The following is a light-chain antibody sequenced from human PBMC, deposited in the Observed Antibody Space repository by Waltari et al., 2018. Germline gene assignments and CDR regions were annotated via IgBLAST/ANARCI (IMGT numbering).Light chain of an antibody. Sequence: EIVLTQSPATLSLSPGEKATLSCRASQSVSSYLAWYQQKPGQAPRLLIYDASNMATYIPARFSGSGSGTDFTLTISSLEPKDFAVYYCQQRSDSPWTFGQGTKVEIK. CDR2: DAS. J-gene: IGKJ1*01. V-gene: IGKV3-11*01. CDR1: QSVSSY. CDR3: QQRSDSPWT.